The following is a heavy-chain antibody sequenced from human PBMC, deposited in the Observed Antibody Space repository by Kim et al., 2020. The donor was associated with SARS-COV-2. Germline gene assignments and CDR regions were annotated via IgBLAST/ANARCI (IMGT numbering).Heavy chain of an antibody. CDR1: GGSISSYY. CDR3: ARAREGYSSSGYLDY. CDR2: IYYSGST. Sequence: SETLSLTCTVSGGSISSYYWSWIRQPPGKGLEWIGYIYYSGSTNYNPSPKSRVTISVDTTKNQFSLKLSSVTAADTAVYYCARAREGYSSSGYLDYWGQGTLGTVSS. J-gene: IGHJ4*02. D-gene: IGHD6-13*01. V-gene: IGHV4-59*01.